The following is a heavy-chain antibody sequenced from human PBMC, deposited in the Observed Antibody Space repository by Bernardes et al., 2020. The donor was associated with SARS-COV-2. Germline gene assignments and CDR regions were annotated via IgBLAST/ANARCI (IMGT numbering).Heavy chain of an antibody. CDR2: INPNSGGT. CDR3: ARTKVQQPRYYYYGMDV. J-gene: IGHJ6*02. V-gene: IGHV1-2*04. CDR1: GYTFTGYY. Sequence: ASVKVSCKASGYTFTGYYMHWVRQAPGQGLEWMGWINPNSGGTNYAQKFQGWVTMTRDTSISTAYMELSRLRSDDTAVYYCARTKVQQPRYYYYGMDVWGQGTTVTVSS. D-gene: IGHD6-6*01.